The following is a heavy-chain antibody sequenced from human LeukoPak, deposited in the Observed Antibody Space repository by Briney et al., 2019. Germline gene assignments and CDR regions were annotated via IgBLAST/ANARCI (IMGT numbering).Heavy chain of an antibody. J-gene: IGHJ3*02. CDR3: VRGHVAVAAHDDAFEM. CDR1: GFTFSSYS. Sequence: GGSLRLSCAASGFTFSSYSMNWVRQAPGKGLEWVSYISSSSSTIYYADSVKGRFTISRDNAKNSLYLQMNSLRAEDTAVYYCVRGHVAVAAHDDAFEMWGQGTMVTVSS. D-gene: IGHD6-19*01. CDR2: ISSSSSTI. V-gene: IGHV3-48*01.